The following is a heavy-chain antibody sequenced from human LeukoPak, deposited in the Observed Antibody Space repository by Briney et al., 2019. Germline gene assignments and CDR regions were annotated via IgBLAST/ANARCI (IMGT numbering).Heavy chain of an antibody. CDR2: ISGSGGST. CDR3: AKGRYSYLYYFDY. Sequence: GGSLRLSCAASGFTFSSYAMSWVRQTPGKGLEWVSAISGSGGSTYYADSVKGRFTISRDNSKNTLYLQMNSLRAEDTAVYYCAKGRYSYLYYFDYGGQGTLVTVSS. D-gene: IGHD5-18*01. CDR1: GFTFSSYA. J-gene: IGHJ4*02. V-gene: IGHV3-23*01.